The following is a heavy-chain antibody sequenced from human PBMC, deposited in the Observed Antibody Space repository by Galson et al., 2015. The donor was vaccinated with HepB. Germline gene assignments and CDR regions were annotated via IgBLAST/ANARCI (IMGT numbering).Heavy chain of an antibody. J-gene: IGHJ6*02. V-gene: IGHV3-30*18. Sequence: SLRLSCAASGFSFSNYGMNWVRQAPGKGLEWVALISYDGSSQYYADSMKGRFTISRDNSKNTLYLHMSSLRPEGTAVYYCAKDGADYAGCNGPYYYHGIDGWGQGTTVTVSS. CDR3: AKDGADYAGCNGPYYYHGIDG. CDR1: GFSFSNYG. CDR2: ISYDGSSQ. D-gene: IGHD4-23*01.